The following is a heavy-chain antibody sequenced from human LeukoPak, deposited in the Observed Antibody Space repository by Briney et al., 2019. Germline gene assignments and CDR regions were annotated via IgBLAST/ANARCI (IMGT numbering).Heavy chain of an antibody. V-gene: IGHV3-23*01. CDR1: GFTFSSYA. J-gene: IGHJ4*02. Sequence: GGSLRLSCAASGFTFSSYAMSWVRQAPREELEWVSAISGSGGSTYYADSVKGRFTISRDNSKNTLYLQMNSLRAEDTAVYYCAKGTYGSGSYPYFDYWGQGTLVTVSS. D-gene: IGHD3-10*01. CDR2: ISGSGGST. CDR3: AKGTYGSGSYPYFDY.